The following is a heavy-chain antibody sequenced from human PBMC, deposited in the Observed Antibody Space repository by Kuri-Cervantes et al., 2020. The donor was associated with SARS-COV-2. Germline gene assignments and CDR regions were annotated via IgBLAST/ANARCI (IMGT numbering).Heavy chain of an antibody. J-gene: IGHJ6*03. V-gene: IGHV1-18*01. Sequence: ASGKVSCKVSGYTFTSYGIRWVRQAPGQGLEWMGWISAYNGNKNYAQKLKGRVTMTTDTSTRTAYMELRRLRSDDTAVYYCARDRGSYYSTDYYYYYMDVWGKGTTVTVSS. D-gene: IGHD1-26*01. CDR1: GYTFTSYG. CDR3: ARDRGSYYSTDYYYYYMDV. CDR2: ISAYNGNK.